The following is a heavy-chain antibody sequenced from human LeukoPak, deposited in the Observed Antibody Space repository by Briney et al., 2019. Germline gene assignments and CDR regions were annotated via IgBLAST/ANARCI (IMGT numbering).Heavy chain of an antibody. Sequence: SQTLSLTCTVSGGSISSGGYYWSWIRQHPGKGLEWIGYIYYSGSTYYNPSLKSRVTISVDTSKNQFSLKLSSVTAADTAVYYCARDRDDSSGYLIDYWGQGTLVTVSS. J-gene: IGHJ4*02. CDR2: IYYSGST. CDR3: ARDRDDSSGYLIDY. D-gene: IGHD3-22*01. CDR1: GGSISSGGYY. V-gene: IGHV4-30-4*08.